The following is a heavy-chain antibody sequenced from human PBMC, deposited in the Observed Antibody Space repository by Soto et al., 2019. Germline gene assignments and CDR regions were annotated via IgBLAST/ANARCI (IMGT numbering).Heavy chain of an antibody. D-gene: IGHD5-12*01. CDR2: INHSGST. V-gene: IGHV4-34*01. CDR1: GGSFSGFY. J-gene: IGHJ4*02. Sequence: SETLSLTCAVYGGSFSGFYWGWIRQPPGKGLEWIGEINHSGSTNYNPSLKSRVTISVDTSKNQFSLKLSSVTAADTAVYYCARIVATKPYYFDYWGQGTLVTVS. CDR3: ARIVATKPYYFDY.